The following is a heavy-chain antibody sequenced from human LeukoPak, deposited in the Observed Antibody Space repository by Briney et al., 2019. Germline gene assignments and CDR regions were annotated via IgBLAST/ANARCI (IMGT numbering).Heavy chain of an antibody. CDR2: ISVYNGDT. Sequence: GALVKVSCKASGYSFSNYGLTWVRQAPGQGLEWMGWISVYNGDTHYAQKLQGRVTMTTEASTATAYMELRSLRSDDTAMYFCARMAPFNWLDVWGQGTLVIVS. V-gene: IGHV1-18*01. CDR1: GYSFSNYG. D-gene: IGHD5-24*01. CDR3: ARMAPFNWLDV. J-gene: IGHJ5*02.